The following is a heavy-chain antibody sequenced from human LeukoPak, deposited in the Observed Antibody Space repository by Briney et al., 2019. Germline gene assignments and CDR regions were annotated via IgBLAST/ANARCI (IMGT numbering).Heavy chain of an antibody. CDR1: GFTFSSYA. CDR3: AKVGKRYSSGWYDY. V-gene: IGHV3-23*01. D-gene: IGHD6-19*01. Sequence: TGGSLRLSCAASGFTFSSYAMSWVCQAPGKGLEWVSAISGSGGSTYYADSVKGRFTISRDNSKNTLYLQMNSLRAEDTAVYYCAKVGKRYSSGWYDYWGQGTLVTVSS. CDR2: ISGSGGST. J-gene: IGHJ4*02.